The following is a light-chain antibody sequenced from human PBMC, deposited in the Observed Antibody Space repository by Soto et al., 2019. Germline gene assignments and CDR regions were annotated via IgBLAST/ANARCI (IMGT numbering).Light chain of an antibody. CDR1: QSVSSY. CDR2: DAS. J-gene: IGKJ4*01. Sequence: ESVLTQSPATLSLSPGERATLSCRASQSVSSYLAWYQQKPGQAPRLLIYDASNRATGIPARFSGSGSGTDFTLTISSLEPEDFAVYYCQQRSNWPPGGLTFGGGTKVDIK. V-gene: IGKV3-11*01. CDR3: QQRSNWPPGGLT.